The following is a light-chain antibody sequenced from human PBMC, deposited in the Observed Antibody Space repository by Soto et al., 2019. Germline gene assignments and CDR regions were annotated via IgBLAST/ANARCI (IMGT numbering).Light chain of an antibody. CDR3: MQARQTPLT. V-gene: IGKV2-28*01. CDR1: QSLLHSNGNNY. Sequence: DIVMTQSPVSLPVTPGEPASISCRSSQSLLHSNGNNYLDWYLQKPGQSPQLLIYLGSTRASGVPDRYSGRGSDTDFTLKITRVDAEAVGIHYCMQARQTPLTFGQGTKLEVK. CDR2: LGS. J-gene: IGKJ2*01.